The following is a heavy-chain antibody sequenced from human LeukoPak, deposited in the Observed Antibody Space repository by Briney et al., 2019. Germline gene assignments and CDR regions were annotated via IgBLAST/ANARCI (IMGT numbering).Heavy chain of an antibody. J-gene: IGHJ4*02. Sequence: PGGSLRLSCAASGFTFSNCWMSWVRQAPGKGLEWVANIKQDGREKYYVNSVKGRFTISRDNAKNSLYLQMNSLRAEDTAIYYCAREDDWNYEDYWGQGTLVTVSS. D-gene: IGHD1-7*01. CDR3: AREDDWNYEDY. CDR1: GFTFSNCW. CDR2: IKQDGREK. V-gene: IGHV3-7*01.